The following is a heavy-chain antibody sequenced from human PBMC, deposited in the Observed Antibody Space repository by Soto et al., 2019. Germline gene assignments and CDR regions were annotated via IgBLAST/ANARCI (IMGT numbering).Heavy chain of an antibody. CDR2: IYYDGSNK. V-gene: IGHV3-33*01. Sequence: QVQLVESGGGVVQPGTSLRLSCATSGFPFSRYGMHWVRQAPGKGLEWVAIIYYDGSNKYYADSVKGRFTISRDSSNNMVYLQMNSLRAEATALYYCARNNGNFRADPWGQGTLVTVSS. J-gene: IGHJ5*02. CDR3: ARNNGNFRADP. D-gene: IGHD2-8*01. CDR1: GFPFSRYG.